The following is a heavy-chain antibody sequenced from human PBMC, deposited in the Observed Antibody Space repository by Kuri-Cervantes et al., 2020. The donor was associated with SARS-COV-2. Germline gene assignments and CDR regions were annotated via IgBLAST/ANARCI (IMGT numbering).Heavy chain of an antibody. D-gene: IGHD6-19*01. J-gene: IGHJ3*02. CDR1: GYSISSGYY. CDR3: ARETYSSGWFDAFDI. CDR2: IYTSGST. Sequence: SETLSLTCTVSGYSISSGYYWGWIRQPPGKGLEWIGRIYTSGSTNYNPSLKSRVTISVDTSKNQFSLKLSSVTAADTAVYYCARETYSSGWFDAFDIWGQGTMVTVSS. V-gene: IGHV4-38-2*02.